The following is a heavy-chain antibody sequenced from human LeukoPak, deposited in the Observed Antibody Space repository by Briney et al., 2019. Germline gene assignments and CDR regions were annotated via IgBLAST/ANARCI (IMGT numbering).Heavy chain of an antibody. J-gene: IGHJ4*02. CDR2: INPSGGST. V-gene: IGHV1-46*01. Sequence: GASVKVSCKASGGTFSSYAISWVRQAPGQGLEWMGIINPSGGSTSYAQKFQGRVTMTRDTSTSTVYMELSSLRSEDTAVYYCARVSDGHYFDYWGQGTLVTVSS. CDR3: ARVSDGHYFDY. CDR1: GGTFSSYA.